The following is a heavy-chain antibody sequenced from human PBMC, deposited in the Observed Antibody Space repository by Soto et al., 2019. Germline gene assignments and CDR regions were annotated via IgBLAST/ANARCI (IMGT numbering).Heavy chain of an antibody. Sequence: LRLSCAASGFTFSSCGMHWVRQAPGKGLEWVAVIWYDGSNKYYADSVKGRFTISRDNSKNTLYLQMNSLRAEDTAVYYCARDSYYDSSGYYGGEVYWGQGTLVTVSS. D-gene: IGHD3-22*01. V-gene: IGHV3-33*01. CDR3: ARDSYYDSSGYYGGEVY. CDR2: IWYDGSNK. CDR1: GFTFSSCG. J-gene: IGHJ4*02.